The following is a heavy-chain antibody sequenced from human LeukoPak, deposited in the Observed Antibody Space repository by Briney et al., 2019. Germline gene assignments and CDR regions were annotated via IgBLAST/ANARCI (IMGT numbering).Heavy chain of an antibody. D-gene: IGHD3-22*01. CDR1: GFTFSTYS. CDR2: ISSSSSTI. V-gene: IGHV3-48*04. J-gene: IGHJ3*02. CDR3: ARLPYDSSAYWAFDI. Sequence: GGSLRLSCAASGFTFSTYSMNWVRQAPGKGLEWVSYISSSSSTIYYADSVKGRFTISRDNAKNSLYLQMNSLRAEDTAVYYCARLPYDSSAYWAFDIWGQGTMVTVSS.